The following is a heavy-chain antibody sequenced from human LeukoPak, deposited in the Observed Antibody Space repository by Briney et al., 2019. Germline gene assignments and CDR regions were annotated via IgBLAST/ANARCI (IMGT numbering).Heavy chain of an antibody. J-gene: IGHJ6*03. D-gene: IGHD2-15*01. CDR3: AKVAEANTYYYYYMDV. Sequence: SVKGRFTISRDNSKNTLYLQMNSLRAEDTAVYYCAKVAEANTYYYYYMDVWGKGTTVTVSS. V-gene: IGHV3-30*02.